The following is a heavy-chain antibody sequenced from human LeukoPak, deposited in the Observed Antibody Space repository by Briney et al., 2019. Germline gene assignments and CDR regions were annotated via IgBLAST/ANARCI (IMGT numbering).Heavy chain of an antibody. D-gene: IGHD6-19*01. CDR3: ARDRRAVAGPSFDY. CDR2: IYHSGCT. CDR1: GYSISSGYY. J-gene: IGHJ4*02. V-gene: IGHV4-38-2*02. Sequence: SETLSLTCTVSGYSISSGYYWGWIRQPPGKGLEWIGSIYHSGCTYYNPSLRSRVTISEDTSKNQFSLKLSSVTAADTAVYYCARDRRAVAGPSFDYWGQGTLVTVSS.